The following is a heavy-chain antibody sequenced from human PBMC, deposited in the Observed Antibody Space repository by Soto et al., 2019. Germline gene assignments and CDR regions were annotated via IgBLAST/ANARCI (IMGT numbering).Heavy chain of an antibody. Sequence: QVQLVESGGGVVQPGRSLRLSCAASGFTFSSYGMHWVRQAPGKGLEWVAVIWYDGSNKYYADSVQGRFTISRDNSKNTLYLQMNSLRAEDTAVYYCARDVNDIWTCPMGYWGQGTLVPGSS. J-gene: IGHJ4*02. V-gene: IGHV3-33*01. D-gene: IGHD3-9*01. CDR3: ARDVNDIWTCPMGY. CDR1: GFTFSSYG. CDR2: IWYDGSNK.